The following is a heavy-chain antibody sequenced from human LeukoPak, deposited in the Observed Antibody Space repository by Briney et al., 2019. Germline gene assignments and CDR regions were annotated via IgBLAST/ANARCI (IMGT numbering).Heavy chain of an antibody. CDR2: ISYDGSNK. J-gene: IGHJ4*02. CDR1: GFTFSSYG. D-gene: IGHD6-19*01. V-gene: IGHV3-30*18. CDR3: AKDGAVAATTNFDY. Sequence: PGRSLRLSCAASGFTFSSYGMHWVRQAPGKGLEWVAVISYDGSNKYYADSVKGRFTISRDNSKNTLYLQMNGLRAEDTAVYYCAKDGAVAATTNFDYWGQGTLVTVSS.